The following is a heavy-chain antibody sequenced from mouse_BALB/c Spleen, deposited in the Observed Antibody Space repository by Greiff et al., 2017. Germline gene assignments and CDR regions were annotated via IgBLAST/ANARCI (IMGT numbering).Heavy chain of an antibody. J-gene: IGHJ1*01. CDR3: VREGGNYVWYFDV. CDR1: GFTFNTNA. D-gene: IGHD2-1*01. CDR2: IRSKSNNYAT. V-gene: IGHV10S3*01. Sequence: EVQLVETGGGLVQPKGSLKLSCAASGFTFNTNAMNWVRQAPGKGLEWVARIRSKSNNYATYYADSVKDRFTISRDDSQSMLYLQMNNLKTEDTAMYYCVREGGNYVWYFDVWGAGTTVTVSA.